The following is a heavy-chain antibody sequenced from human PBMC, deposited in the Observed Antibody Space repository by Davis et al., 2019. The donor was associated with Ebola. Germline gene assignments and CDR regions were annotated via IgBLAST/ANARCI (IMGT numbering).Heavy chain of an antibody. D-gene: IGHD3-22*01. CDR3: ARDKYYYDSSGYYYDYYYGMDV. V-gene: IGHV4-31*03. CDR1: GGSISSGGYY. J-gene: IGHJ6*02. Sequence: LRLSCTVSGGSISSGGYYWSWIRQHPGKGLEWIGYIYYSGSTYYNPSLKSRVTISVDTSKNQFSLKLSSVTAADTAVYYCARDKYYYDSSGYYYDYYYGMDVWGQGTTVTVSS. CDR2: IYYSGST.